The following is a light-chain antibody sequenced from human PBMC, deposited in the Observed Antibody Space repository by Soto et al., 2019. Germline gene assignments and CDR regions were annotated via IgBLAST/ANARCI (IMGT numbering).Light chain of an antibody. CDR1: SSNIGSNT. V-gene: IGLV1-44*01. CDR3: AAWDDSLNGPGVV. Sequence: QSVLTQPPSASGTPGQRVTISCSGSSSNIGSNTVNWYQQLTGTAPKLLIYSNNQRPSGVPDRFSGSKSGTSASLAISGLQSEDEADYYCAAWDDSLNGPGVVFGGGTKLTVL. J-gene: IGLJ2*01. CDR2: SNN.